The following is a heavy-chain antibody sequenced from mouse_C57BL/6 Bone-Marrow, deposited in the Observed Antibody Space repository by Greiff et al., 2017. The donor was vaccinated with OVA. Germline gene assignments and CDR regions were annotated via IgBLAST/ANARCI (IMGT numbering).Heavy chain of an antibody. Sequence: QVQLQQPGAELVMPGASVKLSCKASGYTFTSYWMHWVKQRPGQGLEWIGEIDPSDSYTNYNQKFKGKSTLTVDKSSSTAYMHLSSLTSEDSAVYYCARDGYSYAMDYWGRETSVTVSS. V-gene: IGHV1-69*01. J-gene: IGHJ4*01. D-gene: IGHD2-3*01. CDR1: GYTFTSYW. CDR2: IDPSDSYT. CDR3: ARDGYSYAMDY.